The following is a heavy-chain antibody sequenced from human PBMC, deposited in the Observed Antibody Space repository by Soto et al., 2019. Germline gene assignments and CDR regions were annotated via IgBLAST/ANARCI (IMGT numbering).Heavy chain of an antibody. J-gene: IGHJ6*02. V-gene: IGHV5-10-1*01. CDR2: IDPSDSYT. CDR1: GYSFTSYW. CDR3: ARLIVGPAGDGYNYPNYYYYGMDV. Sequence: GESLKISCKGSGYSFTSYWISWVRQMPGKGLEWMGRIDPSDSYTNYSPSFQGHVTISADKSISTAYLQWSSLKASDTAMYYCARLIVGPAGDGYNYPNYYYYGMDVWGQGTTVTVSS. D-gene: IGHD5-12*01.